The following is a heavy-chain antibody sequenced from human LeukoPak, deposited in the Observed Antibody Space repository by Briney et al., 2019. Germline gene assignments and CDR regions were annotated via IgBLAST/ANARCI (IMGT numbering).Heavy chain of an antibody. CDR1: GFTFSSYA. J-gene: IGHJ6*03. Sequence: GTSLRLSCAASGFTFSSYAIHWVRQAPGKGLEWVAVISFDGTDAFYADSVKGRFTISRDNSNLQMNSLRAEDTAVYYCAKTYFSSRAHYFYYYYMDVWGKGTTVTISS. CDR2: ISFDGTDA. D-gene: IGHD6-13*01. CDR3: AKTYFSSRAHYFYYYYMDV. V-gene: IGHV3-30*04.